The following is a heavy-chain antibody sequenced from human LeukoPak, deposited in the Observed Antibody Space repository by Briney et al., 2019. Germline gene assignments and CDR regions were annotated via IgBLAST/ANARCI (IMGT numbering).Heavy chain of an antibody. CDR2: INPSGGST. CDR1: GYTFTIYY. Sequence: ASVKVSCKASGYTFTIYYMHWVRQAPGQGLEWMGIINPSGGSTSYAQKFQGRVTMTRDTSTSTVYMELSSLRSEDTAVYYCAREGGYDYYDSSGPADYWGQGTLVTVSS. V-gene: IGHV1-46*01. J-gene: IGHJ4*02. D-gene: IGHD3-22*01. CDR3: AREGGYDYYDSSGPADY.